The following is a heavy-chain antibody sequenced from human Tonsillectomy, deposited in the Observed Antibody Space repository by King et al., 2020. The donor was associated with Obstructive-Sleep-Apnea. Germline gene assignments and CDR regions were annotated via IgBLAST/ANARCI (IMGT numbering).Heavy chain of an antibody. D-gene: IGHD2-2*01. CDR3: ARIGYCSSTSCLNYDY. CDR1: GFSLSNAGMA. Sequence: TLKESGPVLVKPTETLTLTFTVSGFSLSNAGMAVSWIRQPPGKALEWLAHIFSHDEKSYSTSLKSRLTLSKDTPKSPVVLIMTNMDPVDTATNYCARIGYCSSTSCLNYDYWGQGTLVTVSS. CDR2: IFSHDEK. J-gene: IGHJ4*02. V-gene: IGHV2-26*01.